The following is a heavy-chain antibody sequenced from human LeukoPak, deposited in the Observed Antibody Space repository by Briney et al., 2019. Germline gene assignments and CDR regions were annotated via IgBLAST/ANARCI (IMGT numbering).Heavy chain of an antibody. D-gene: IGHD5-12*01. V-gene: IGHV3-43*02. CDR3: AKDAGYSKYYSFED. CDR1: GFTFVDYA. J-gene: IGHJ3*01. CDR2: IIGDGAGA. Sequence: GGSLRLSCRASGFTFVDYAMHWVRQAPGKGVEWVSRIIGDGAGAYYVESVKGRFTISRDNNKNSLHLQMNSLRTEDTALYYCAKDAGYSKYYSFEDWGQGTMVTVS.